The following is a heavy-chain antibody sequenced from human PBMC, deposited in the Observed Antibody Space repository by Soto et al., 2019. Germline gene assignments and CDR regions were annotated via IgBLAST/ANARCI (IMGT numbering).Heavy chain of an antibody. V-gene: IGHV1-58*02. D-gene: IGHD2-15*01. CDR2: IVVGSGNT. CDR3: AADVVVVAATSSAEYFQH. J-gene: IGHJ1*01. Sequence: SVKVSCKASGFTFTISAMQWVRQARGQRLEWIGWIVVGSGNTNYAQKFQERVTITRDMSTSTAYMELSSLRSEDTAVYYCAADVVVVAATSSAEYFQHWGQGTLVTVSS. CDR1: GFTFTISA.